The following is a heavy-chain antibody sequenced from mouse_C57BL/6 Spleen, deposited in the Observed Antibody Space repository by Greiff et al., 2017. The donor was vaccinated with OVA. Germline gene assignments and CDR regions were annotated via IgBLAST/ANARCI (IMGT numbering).Heavy chain of an antibody. CDR3: ARDDGSFDY. Sequence: QVQLKQPGAELVKPGASVKLSCKASGYTFTSYWMHWVKQRPGQGLEWIGMIHPNSGSTNYNEKFKSKATLTVDKSSRTAYMQLSSLTSEDSAVYYCARDDGSFDYWGQGTTLTVSS. J-gene: IGHJ2*01. D-gene: IGHD2-3*01. CDR1: GYTFTSYW. V-gene: IGHV1-64*01. CDR2: IHPNSGST.